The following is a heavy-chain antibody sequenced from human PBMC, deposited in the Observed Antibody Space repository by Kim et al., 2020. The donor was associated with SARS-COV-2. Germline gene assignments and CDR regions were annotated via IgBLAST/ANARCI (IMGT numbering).Heavy chain of an antibody. J-gene: IGHJ6*01. V-gene: IGHV3-48*02. CDR2: IDNYGRAI. D-gene: IGHD3-16*01. Sequence: GGSLRLSCAASGFTLSNYPMNWVRQAPGKGLDWVSYIDNYGRAIYYADSAKGRFTISRDNANHSIYLQLNSLRDEDTAVYYCVRDGGRGFGMDLCGRGT. CDR3: VRDGGRGFGMDL. CDR1: GFTLSNYP.